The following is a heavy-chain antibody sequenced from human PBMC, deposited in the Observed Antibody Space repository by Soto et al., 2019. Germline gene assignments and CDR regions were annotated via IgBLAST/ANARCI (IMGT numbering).Heavy chain of an antibody. CDR2: IYYSGST. V-gene: IGHV4-39*01. D-gene: IGHD3-10*01. CDR3: ARRGSGSYSDY. CDR1: DDSISSSSYY. Sequence: PLEILSLTCTVSDDSISSSSYYWGWIRKPPGKGLEWIGSIYYSGSTYYNPSLKRRVTISVDTSKNQFSLKLSSVTAADTAVYYCARRGSGSYSDYWGQGTLVTVSS. J-gene: IGHJ4*02.